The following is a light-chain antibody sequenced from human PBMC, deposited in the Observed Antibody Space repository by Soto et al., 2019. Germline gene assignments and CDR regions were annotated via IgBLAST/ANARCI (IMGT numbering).Light chain of an antibody. CDR2: LNSDGTH. J-gene: IGLJ2*01. CDR3: QTWGSGIVV. CDR1: SGPSNYA. V-gene: IGLV4-69*01. Sequence: QPVLTQSPAASASLGASVKLTCTLSSGPSNYAIAWHQQQPDKGPRYLLKLNSDGTHTKGDGIPDRFSGSSSGAERYLTISSLQSEDEADYYCQTWGSGIVVFGGGTKLTVL.